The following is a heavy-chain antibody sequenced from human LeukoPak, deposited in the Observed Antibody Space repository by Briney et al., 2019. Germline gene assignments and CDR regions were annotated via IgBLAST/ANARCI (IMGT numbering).Heavy chain of an antibody. CDR3: AREGVEYRYFDY. D-gene: IGHD5-18*01. V-gene: IGHV3-21*01. CDR1: ELTFSSYT. J-gene: IGHJ4*02. CDR2: ISSSSSYI. Sequence: GGSLRLSCVASELTFSSYTMNWVRQAPGKGLEWASSISSSSSYIYYADSVKGRFTISRDNAKNSLYLQMNSLRAEDTAVYYCAREGVEYRYFDYWGQGTLVTVSS.